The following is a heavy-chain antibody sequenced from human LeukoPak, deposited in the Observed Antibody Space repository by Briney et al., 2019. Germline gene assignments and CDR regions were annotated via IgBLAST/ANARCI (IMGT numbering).Heavy chain of an antibody. J-gene: IGHJ4*02. CDR3: AKAPYYDSSGFTSPYYFDY. CDR2: ISCNSGSI. V-gene: IGHV3-9*01. CDR1: GFTFDGYA. Sequence: GGSLRLSCAASGFTFDGYAMHWVRQAPGKGLEWVSGISCNSGSIGYADSVKGRFTISRDNAKNSLYLQMNSLRAEDTALYYCAKAPYYDSSGFTSPYYFDYWGQGTLVTVSS. D-gene: IGHD3-22*01.